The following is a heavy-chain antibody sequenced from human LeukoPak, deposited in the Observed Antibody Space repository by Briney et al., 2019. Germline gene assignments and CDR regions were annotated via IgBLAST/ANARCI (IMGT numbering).Heavy chain of an antibody. CDR1: RGSITTYY. Sequence: PSETLSLTCTDARGSITTYYRSWVRHPAGKGLEWIGRIYTRGSTNYNPSLKSRVTISVDKSKNQFSLKLSSVTAADTAVHLCIVRGVPVVIIPYYYMDVWGKGTTVTVSS. D-gene: IGHD3-3*01. V-gene: IGHV4-4*07. CDR3: IVRGVPVVIIPYYYMDV. J-gene: IGHJ6*03. CDR2: IYTRGST.